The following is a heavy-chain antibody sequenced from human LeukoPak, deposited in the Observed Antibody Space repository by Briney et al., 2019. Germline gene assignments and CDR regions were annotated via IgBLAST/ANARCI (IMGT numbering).Heavy chain of an antibody. CDR2: IYYSGST. J-gene: IGHJ4*02. D-gene: IGHD2-15*01. V-gene: IGHV4-59*08. CDR1: GGSISSYY. Sequence: SETLSLTCTVSGGSISSYYWSWIRQPPGKGLEWIGYIYYSGSTNYNPSLKSRVTISVDTSKNQFSLKLSSVTAADTAVYYCARHRDCSGGSCYFQYYFDYWGQGTLVTVSS. CDR3: ARHRDCSGGSCYFQYYFDY.